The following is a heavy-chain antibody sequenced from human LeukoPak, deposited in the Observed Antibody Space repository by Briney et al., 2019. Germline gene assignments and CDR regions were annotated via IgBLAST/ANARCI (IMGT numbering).Heavy chain of an antibody. V-gene: IGHV3-9*01. D-gene: IGHD5-18*01. CDR3: AKDMNGYSYGPNDY. J-gene: IGHJ4*02. Sequence: PGGSLRLSCAASGFTFDDYAMHWVRQAPGKGLEWVSGISWNSGSIGYADSVKGRFTISRDNAKNSLYLQMNSLRAEDTALYYCAKDMNGYSYGPNDYWGQGTLVTVSS. CDR2: ISWNSGSI. CDR1: GFTFDDYA.